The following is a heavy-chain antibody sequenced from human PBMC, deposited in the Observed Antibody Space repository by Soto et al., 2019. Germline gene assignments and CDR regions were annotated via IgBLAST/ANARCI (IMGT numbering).Heavy chain of an antibody. V-gene: IGHV3-23*01. J-gene: IGHJ6*02. CDR3: AKSFVGILRGMDV. Sequence: GGSLRLSCAASGFTFSSYAMSWLRQAPGKGLEWVLSISASGANTYYADSAKGRFTISSNESKNTLDLQMDSLRADDTAVYFCAKSFVGILRGMDVWGQGTTVTVSS. CDR1: GFTFSSYA. D-gene: IGHD1-20*01. CDR2: ISASGANT.